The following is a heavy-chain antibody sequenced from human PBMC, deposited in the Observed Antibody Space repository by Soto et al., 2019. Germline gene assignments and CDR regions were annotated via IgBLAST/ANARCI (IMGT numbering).Heavy chain of an antibody. Sequence: DVKLLESGGGSVQPGGSLRLSCVTSGYNFNIHGMTWVRQAPGKGLEWVSSIGGVSETYYADSVKGRFTISRDDSKATLYLQMNSLRVEDTAIYYCAKDAVPGNGEWGWLNSWGQGTLVIVSS. CDR3: AKDAVPGNGEWGWLNS. CDR2: IGGVSET. D-gene: IGHD6-19*01. CDR1: GYNFNIHG. V-gene: IGHV3-23*01. J-gene: IGHJ5*01.